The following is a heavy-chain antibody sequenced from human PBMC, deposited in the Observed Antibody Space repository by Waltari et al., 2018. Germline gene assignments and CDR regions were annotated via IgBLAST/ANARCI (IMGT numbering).Heavy chain of an antibody. CDR1: GFSLSTSGMR. CDR3: ARDARISNYGMDV. J-gene: IGHJ6*02. CDR2: IDWDDDT. Sequence: QVTLKESGPALVKPTQTLTLTCTFSGFSLSTSGMRVSWIRQPPGKALEWLARIDWDDDTFYSTALKTRLTISKDTSKNQVVLTMTNMDPVDTATYYCARDARISNYGMDVWGQGTTVTVSS. D-gene: IGHD2-15*01. V-gene: IGHV2-70*04.